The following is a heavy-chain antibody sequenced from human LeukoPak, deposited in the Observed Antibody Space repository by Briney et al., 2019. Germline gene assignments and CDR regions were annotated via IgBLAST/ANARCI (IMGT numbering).Heavy chain of an antibody. J-gene: IGHJ4*02. D-gene: IGHD3-3*01. CDR2: ISGSGGST. Sequence: GGSLRLSCAASGFTFSSYAMSWVRQAPGKGLEWVSAISGSGGSTYYADSVKGRFTISRDNSKNTLYLQMNSLRAEDTAVYYCARLRPLDLHPGVVSAKNTYYFDYWGQGTLVTVSS. CDR3: ARLRPLDLHPGVVSAKNTYYFDY. V-gene: IGHV3-23*01. CDR1: GFTFSSYA.